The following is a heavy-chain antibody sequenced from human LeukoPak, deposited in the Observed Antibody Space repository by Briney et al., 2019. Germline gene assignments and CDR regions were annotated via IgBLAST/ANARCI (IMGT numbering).Heavy chain of an antibody. CDR1: GGSISSYY. Sequence: SETLSLTCTVSGGSISSYYWSWIRQLPGKGLEWIGDIYYSGSTNYNPSLKSRVTILVDTSKNQFSLKLSSVTAADTAVYYCARDGPIAGRSVSLHNDYYYLDVWGNGTTVTVSS. D-gene: IGHD6-6*01. CDR3: ARDGPIAGRSVSLHNDYYYLDV. CDR2: IYYSGST. V-gene: IGHV4-59*01. J-gene: IGHJ6*03.